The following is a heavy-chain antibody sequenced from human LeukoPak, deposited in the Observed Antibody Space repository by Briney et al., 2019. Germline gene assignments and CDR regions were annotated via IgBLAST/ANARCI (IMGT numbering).Heavy chain of an antibody. D-gene: IGHD6-13*01. CDR2: IYSGGST. V-gene: IGHV3-66*01. Sequence: PGGSLRLSCAASGFTFSSYAMSWVRQAPGKGLEWVSVIYSGGSTYYADSVKGRFTISRDNSKNTLYLQMNSLRAEDTAVYYCAREGPSIAAAGTRWFDPWGQGTLVTVSS. J-gene: IGHJ5*02. CDR3: AREGPSIAAAGTRWFDP. CDR1: GFTFSSYA.